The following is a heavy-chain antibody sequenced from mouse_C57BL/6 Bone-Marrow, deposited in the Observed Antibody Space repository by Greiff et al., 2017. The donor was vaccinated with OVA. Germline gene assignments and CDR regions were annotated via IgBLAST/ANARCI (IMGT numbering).Heavy chain of an antibody. CDR2: IHPNSGST. V-gene: IGHV1-64*01. D-gene: IGHD2-5*01. Sequence: QVQLQQPGAELVKPGASVKLSCKASGYTFTSYWMHWVKQRPGQGLEWIGMIHPNSGSTNYNEKFKSKATLTVDKSSSTAYMQLSSLTSEDSAVYYCARGAYYSNSYAMDYWGQGTSVTVPS. CDR1: GYTFTSYW. CDR3: ARGAYYSNSYAMDY. J-gene: IGHJ4*01.